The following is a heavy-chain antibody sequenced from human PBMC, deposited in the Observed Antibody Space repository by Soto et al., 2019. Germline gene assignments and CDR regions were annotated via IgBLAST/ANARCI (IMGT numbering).Heavy chain of an antibody. D-gene: IGHD6-13*01. CDR1: GYSFATYG. J-gene: IGHJ3*01. CDR3: AVPLGPHGVEALDV. Sequence: QVRLVQSGAEMKKPGASVKLSCKASGYSFATYGISWVRQAPGHGLEWMGRISAYNAGTNYAQKFQGRVTMTTDTSTSTAYMDLRRPTSDDSAVYFCAVPLGPHGVEALDVWGRVTVVSVSS. V-gene: IGHV1-18*01. CDR2: ISAYNAGT.